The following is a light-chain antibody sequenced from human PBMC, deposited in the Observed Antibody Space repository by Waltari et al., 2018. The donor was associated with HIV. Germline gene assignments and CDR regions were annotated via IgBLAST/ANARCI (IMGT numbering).Light chain of an antibody. CDR3: QQYYDWPPIT. Sequence: EILMTQSPATLSVSPGERATFSCRASQSVSRSLAWYQQKPGQAPRLLIYGASTRATGIPARFSGSGSGTEFTLTISSLQSEDFAVYYCQQYYDWPPITFGPGTQVEIK. CDR2: GAS. J-gene: IGKJ3*01. CDR1: QSVSRS. V-gene: IGKV3-15*01.